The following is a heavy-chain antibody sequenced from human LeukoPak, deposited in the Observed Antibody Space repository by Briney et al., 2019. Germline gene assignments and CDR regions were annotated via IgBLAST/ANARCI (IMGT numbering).Heavy chain of an antibody. J-gene: IGHJ4*02. D-gene: IGHD3-22*01. CDR2: IRYDGSNK. Sequence: GGSLRLSCAASGFTFSSYGMHWVRQAPGKGLEWVAFIRYDGSNKYYADSVKGRFTISRDNSKNTLYLQMNSLRAEDTAVYYCAKELPLFPYYYDSSGYYWAYWGQGTLVTISS. V-gene: IGHV3-30*02. CDR3: AKELPLFPYYYDSSGYYWAY. CDR1: GFTFSSYG.